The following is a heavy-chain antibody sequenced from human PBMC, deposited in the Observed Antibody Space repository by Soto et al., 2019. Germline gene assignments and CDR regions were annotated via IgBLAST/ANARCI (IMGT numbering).Heavy chain of an antibody. CDR1: GYSFTIYW. D-gene: IGHD6-19*01. V-gene: IGHV5-51*01. Sequence: LGESLKISCKGSGYSFTIYWIGWVRQMPGKGLEWMGIIYPGDSDTRYSPSFQGQVTISADKSISTAYLQWSSLKASDTAMYYCAIVALCSSGEGNWFDPWGQGTLVTVSS. CDR2: IYPGDSDT. J-gene: IGHJ5*02. CDR3: AIVALCSSGEGNWFDP.